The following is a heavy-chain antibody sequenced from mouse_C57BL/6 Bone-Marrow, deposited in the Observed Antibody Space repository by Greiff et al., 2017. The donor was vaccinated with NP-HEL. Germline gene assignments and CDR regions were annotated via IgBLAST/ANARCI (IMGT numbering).Heavy chain of an antibody. J-gene: IGHJ4*01. CDR1: GFTFSDYG. D-gene: IGHD1-1*02. Sequence: EVHLVESGGGLVKPGGSLKLSCAASGFTFSDYGMHWVRQAPEKGLEWVAYISSGSSTIYYADTVKGRFTISRDNAKNTLFLQMTSLRSEDTAMYYCARPLVGYYYAMDYWGQGTSVTVSS. V-gene: IGHV5-17*01. CDR2: ISSGSSTI. CDR3: ARPLVGYYYAMDY.